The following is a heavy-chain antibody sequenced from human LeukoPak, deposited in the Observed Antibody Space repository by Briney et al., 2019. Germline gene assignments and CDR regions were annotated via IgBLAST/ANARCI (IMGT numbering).Heavy chain of an antibody. CDR2: IKQDGSEK. V-gene: IGHV3-7*01. J-gene: IGHJ4*02. Sequence: GRSLRLSCAASGFTFSSYAMSWVRQAPGKGLEWVANIKQDGSEKYYVDSVKGRFTISRDNAKNSLYLQMNSLRAEDTAVYYCARVQYYYDSSGYYLTYYFDYWGQGTLVTVSS. CDR1: GFTFSSYA. D-gene: IGHD3-22*01. CDR3: ARVQYYYDSSGYYLTYYFDY.